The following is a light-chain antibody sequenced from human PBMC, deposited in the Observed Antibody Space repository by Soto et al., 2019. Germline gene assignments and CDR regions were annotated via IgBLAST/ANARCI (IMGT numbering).Light chain of an antibody. CDR1: QSVSNNY. Sequence: EIVLTQSPGTLSLSPGERATVSCRTSQSVSNNYLAWYRQNPGQAPTLLIYGAFHRAGGIPDRFSGSGFGTDFTLTNSRLEPEDFAVYYCQQYGSSPRTFGQGTKVEIK. CDR3: QQYGSSPRT. CDR2: GAF. J-gene: IGKJ2*01. V-gene: IGKV3-20*01.